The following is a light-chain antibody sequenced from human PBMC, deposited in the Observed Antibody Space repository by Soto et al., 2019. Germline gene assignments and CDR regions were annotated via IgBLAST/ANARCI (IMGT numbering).Light chain of an antibody. CDR2: AAS. J-gene: IGKJ1*01. CDR1: QTVSSN. Sequence: EIVMTQSPATLSVSPGERATLSCRASQTVSSNLAWYQQKPGQAPRLLIYAASTRATGIPARFSGSGSATEVTLTISSLQSEDFAVYYCQQYNDWPTWTFGQGTKVEIK. V-gene: IGKV3-15*01. CDR3: QQYNDWPTWT.